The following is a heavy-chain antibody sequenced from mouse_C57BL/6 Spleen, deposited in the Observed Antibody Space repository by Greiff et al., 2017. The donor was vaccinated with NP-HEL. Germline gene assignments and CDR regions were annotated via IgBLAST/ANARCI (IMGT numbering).Heavy chain of an antibody. CDR2: FHPYNDDT. J-gene: IGHJ4*01. CDR1: GYTFTTYP. Sequence: QVHVKQSGAELVKPGASVKMSCKASGYTFTTYPIEWMKQNHGKSLEWIGNFHPYNDDTKYNEKFKGKATLTVEKSSSTVYLELSRLTSDDSAVYYCARGGARDGYYFSYAMDYWGQGTSVTVSS. D-gene: IGHD2-3*01. CDR3: ARGGARDGYYFSYAMDY. V-gene: IGHV1-47*01.